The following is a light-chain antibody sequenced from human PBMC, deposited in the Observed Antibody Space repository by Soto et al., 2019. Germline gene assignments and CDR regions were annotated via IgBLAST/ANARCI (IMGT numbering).Light chain of an antibody. Sequence: QSVVTQPPSASGTPGQRVTISCSGSSSNIGRNTVIWYQQLPGTAPRLLFYSNNQRPSGVPDRFSGSKSGTSASLAISGLQSEDEADYYCAAWDDSLKVVVFGGGTKVTVL. J-gene: IGLJ3*02. CDR1: SSNIGRNT. CDR3: AAWDDSLKVVV. V-gene: IGLV1-44*01. CDR2: SNN.